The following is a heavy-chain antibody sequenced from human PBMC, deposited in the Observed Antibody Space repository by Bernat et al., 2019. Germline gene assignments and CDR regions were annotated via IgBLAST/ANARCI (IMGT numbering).Heavy chain of an antibody. D-gene: IGHD2-15*01. J-gene: IGHJ4*02. CDR3: AKDRYCSGRSCAGDPDY. CDR1: GFTFSSYG. V-gene: IGHV3-30*18. Sequence: QVQLVESGGGVVQPGRSLRLSCAASGFTFSSYGMHLVRQGPGKGLEWVAVISYDGSNKYYADSVKGRFTISRDNSKNTLYLQMNSLRAEDKAVYYCAKDRYCSGRSCAGDPDYWGQGTLVTVSS. CDR2: ISYDGSNK.